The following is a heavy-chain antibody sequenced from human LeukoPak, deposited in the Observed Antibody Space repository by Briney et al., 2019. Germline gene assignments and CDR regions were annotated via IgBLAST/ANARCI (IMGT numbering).Heavy chain of an antibody. J-gene: IGHJ4*02. CDR3: ARGIYSSGWSLEY. CDR1: GFTFSSYW. V-gene: IGHV3-74*01. CDR2: INADGTNP. Sequence: GGSLRLSCAVSGFTFSSYWMHWVRQTPGKGLLRVSRINADGTNPDYADSVKGRFTISRDNAKNTLYLQMNSLRAEDTAVYYCARGIYSSGWSLEYWGPGTLVTVSS. D-gene: IGHD6-19*01.